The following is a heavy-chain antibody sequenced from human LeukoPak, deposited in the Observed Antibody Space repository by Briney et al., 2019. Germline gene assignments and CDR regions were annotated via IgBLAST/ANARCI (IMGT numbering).Heavy chain of an antibody. J-gene: IGHJ3*02. Sequence: SETLSLTCTVSGGSISSYYWSWIRQSPGKGLEWIGYIYYSGSTNYNPSLKSRVTISVDTSKNQFSLKLSSVTAADTAVYYCARQGYYAFTYAFDIWGQGIMVTVSS. V-gene: IGHV4-59*08. D-gene: IGHD2-2*01. CDR1: GGSISSYY. CDR2: IYYSGST. CDR3: ARQGYYAFTYAFDI.